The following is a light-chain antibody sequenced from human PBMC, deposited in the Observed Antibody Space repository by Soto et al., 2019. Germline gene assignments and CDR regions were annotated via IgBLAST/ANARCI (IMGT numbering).Light chain of an antibody. J-gene: IGKJ5*01. V-gene: IGKV1-39*01. CDR1: KSISSY. Sequence: DIQMTQSPSSLSASVGDRVTITCRASKSISSYLNWYQQKPGKAPKLLIYAASSLQSGVPSRFSGRGSGTDFTLTISRLQAEDCANYYCQQSYSTPSITFGQGTRLEIK. CDR2: AAS. CDR3: QQSYSTPSIT.